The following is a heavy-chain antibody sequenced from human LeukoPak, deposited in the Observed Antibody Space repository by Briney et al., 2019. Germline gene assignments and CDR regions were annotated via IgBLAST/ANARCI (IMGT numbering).Heavy chain of an antibody. CDR1: GYTFTGYY. J-gene: IGHJ4*02. CDR2: INPNSGGT. Sequence: ASVKVSCKASGYTFTGYYMHWVRQAPGQGLEWMGRINPNSGGTNYAQKFQGRVTMIRDTSISTAYMELSRLRSDDTAVYYCARAYSSGWSEFDYWGQGTLVTVSS. CDR3: ARAYSSGWSEFDY. V-gene: IGHV1-2*06. D-gene: IGHD6-19*01.